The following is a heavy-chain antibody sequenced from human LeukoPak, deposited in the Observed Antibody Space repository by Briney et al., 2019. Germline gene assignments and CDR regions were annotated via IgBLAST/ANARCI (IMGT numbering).Heavy chain of an antibody. D-gene: IGHD1-26*01. CDR3: AKDRSGSYSQGLDY. Sequence: GGSLRLSCAASGFTFSDNWMTWVRQAPGKGLEWVANINQDGGGRYYVDSVQGRFIISRDNAQNSVHLQMNSLRAEDTAVYYCAKDRSGSYSQGLDYWGQGTLVTVSS. CDR1: GFTFSDNW. J-gene: IGHJ4*02. CDR2: INQDGGGR. V-gene: IGHV3-7*01.